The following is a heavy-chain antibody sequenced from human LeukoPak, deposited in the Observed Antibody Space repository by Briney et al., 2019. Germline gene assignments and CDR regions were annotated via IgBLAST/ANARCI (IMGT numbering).Heavy chain of an antibody. Sequence: ASVKVSCKASGYTFTGYYMHWVRQAPGQGLEWMGWINPNSGGTNYAQKFQGRVTMTRDTSISTAYMELSRLRSDDTAVYYCARAMSGYGSSSDFDYWGQGTLVTVSS. CDR3: ARAMSGYGSSSDFDY. D-gene: IGHD6-6*01. V-gene: IGHV1-2*02. CDR2: INPNSGGT. J-gene: IGHJ4*02. CDR1: GYTFTGYY.